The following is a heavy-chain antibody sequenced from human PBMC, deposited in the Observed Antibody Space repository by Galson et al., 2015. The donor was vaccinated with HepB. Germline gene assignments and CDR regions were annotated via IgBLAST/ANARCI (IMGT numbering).Heavy chain of an antibody. CDR1: GDSVSSNSVA. D-gene: IGHD6-13*01. CDR2: TYYRSEWYN. V-gene: IGHV6-1*01. Sequence: CAISGDSVSSNSVAWNWIRQSPSRGLEWLGRTYYRSEWYNDYAESVKSRITINPDTSKNQFSLQLSSMTPDDTAVYYCARGTMSAAASPFDYWGQGILVSVSS. CDR3: ARGTMSAAASPFDY. J-gene: IGHJ4*02.